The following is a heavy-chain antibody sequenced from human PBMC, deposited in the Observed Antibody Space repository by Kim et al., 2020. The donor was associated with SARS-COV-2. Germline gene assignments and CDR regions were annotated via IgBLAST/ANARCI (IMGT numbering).Heavy chain of an antibody. Sequence: SETLSLTCTVSGGSISSYYWSWIRQPPGKGLEWIGYIYYSGSTNYNPSLKSRVTISVDTSKNQFSLKLSSVTAADTAVYYCARQHGSGSYYNSHYYYGMDVWGQGTTVTVSS. CDR3: ARQHGSGSYYNSHYYYGMDV. CDR2: IYYSGST. V-gene: IGHV4-59*08. CDR1: GGSISSYY. D-gene: IGHD3-10*01. J-gene: IGHJ6*02.